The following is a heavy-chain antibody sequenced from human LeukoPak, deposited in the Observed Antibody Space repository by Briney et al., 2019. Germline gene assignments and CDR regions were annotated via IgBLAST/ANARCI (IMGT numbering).Heavy chain of an antibody. D-gene: IGHD3-10*01. CDR3: ARLRDYHRYFDR. V-gene: IGHV5-51*01. Sequence: GESLPISCKGSGYSFTSYWIGWVRQMPGKGLEWMGIIYPGDSDTTYGPSFQGQVTISADKSISTAYLQWSSLKASDTAMYYCARLRDYHRYFDRWGRGTLVTVSS. J-gene: IGHJ2*01. CDR1: GYSFTSYW. CDR2: IYPGDSDT.